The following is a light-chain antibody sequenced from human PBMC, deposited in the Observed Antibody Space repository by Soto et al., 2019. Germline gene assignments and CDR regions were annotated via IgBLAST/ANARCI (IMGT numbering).Light chain of an antibody. CDR3: QSYDSSLSGSVV. CDR1: SSNIGAGYD. V-gene: IGLV1-40*01. J-gene: IGLJ2*01. CDR2: GNS. Sequence: QSVLTQPPSVSGAPGQRVTISCTGSSSNIGAGYDVHWYQQLPGTAPKLLIYGNSNRPSGVPDRFSGSKSGTSASLAITGLQAEDAAYYYCQSYDSSLSGSVVFGGGTKLTVL.